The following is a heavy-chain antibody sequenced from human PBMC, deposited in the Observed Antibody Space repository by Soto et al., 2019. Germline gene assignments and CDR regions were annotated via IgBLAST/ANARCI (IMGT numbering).Heavy chain of an antibody. D-gene: IGHD2-21*01. CDR3: ARVSRDYHLYYFDY. J-gene: IGHJ4*02. Sequence: GRSLRLSCIDSGFTFSDHFMAWVRQAPGKGLEWVSDISTTRNYTKYADSVKGRFSMSRDNARNSVYLQMNRLRADDTAVYYCARVSRDYHLYYFDYWGQGALVTVSS. CDR1: GFTFSDHF. V-gene: IGHV3-11*06. CDR2: ISTTRNYT.